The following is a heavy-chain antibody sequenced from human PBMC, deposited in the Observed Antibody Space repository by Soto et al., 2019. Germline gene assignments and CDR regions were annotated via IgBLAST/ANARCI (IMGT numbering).Heavy chain of an antibody. Sequence: GALRLSCAASGFTFSNYAMSWVRQAPGKGLEWVSIISGSGGSTYYADSVKGRFTISRDNSKNTLYLQMNSLRAEDTAVYYCAKDDLVAADTHFDYWGQGTQVTVSS. J-gene: IGHJ4*02. D-gene: IGHD6-13*01. V-gene: IGHV3-23*01. CDR1: GFTFSNYA. CDR3: AKDDLVAADTHFDY. CDR2: ISGSGGST.